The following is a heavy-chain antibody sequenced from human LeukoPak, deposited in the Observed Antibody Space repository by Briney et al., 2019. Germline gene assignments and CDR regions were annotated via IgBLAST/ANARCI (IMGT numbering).Heavy chain of an antibody. Sequence: ASVKVSCKVSGYTLTELSMHWVRQAPGKGPEWMGGVDSDDGEGLYAQKFQGRVTMTEDTSTDAAYMELSSLRSDDTAVYFCATEAGSRYFEYWGQGALVTVSS. D-gene: IGHD6-19*01. V-gene: IGHV1-24*01. CDR1: GYTLTELS. CDR3: ATEAGSRYFEY. CDR2: VDSDDGEG. J-gene: IGHJ4*02.